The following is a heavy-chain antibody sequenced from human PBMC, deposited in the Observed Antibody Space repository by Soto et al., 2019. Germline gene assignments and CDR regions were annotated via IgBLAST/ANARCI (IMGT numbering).Heavy chain of an antibody. CDR2: LYYSGST. J-gene: IGHJ4*02. V-gene: IGHV4-59*08. CDR1: GGSISSYY. Sequence: SETLSLTCTVSGGSISSYYLSWIRQPPGKGLEWIGYLYYSGSTHYNPSLKSRVTISLDTPKNQFSLKLSSVTAAHTPAYYLAGRDVSCFDYWGEGTLVTVAS. CDR3: AGRDVSCFDY.